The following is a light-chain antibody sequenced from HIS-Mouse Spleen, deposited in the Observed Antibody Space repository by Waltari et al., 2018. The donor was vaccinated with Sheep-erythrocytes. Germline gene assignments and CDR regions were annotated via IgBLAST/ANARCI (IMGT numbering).Light chain of an antibody. CDR2: GAS. J-gene: IGKJ2*02. CDR3: QQYNNWPPGT. V-gene: IGKV3-15*01. Sequence: EIVMTQSPATLSVSPGERATLSCRASQGVSSNLAWYQQKPSQAPRLLIYGASTRATGIPARFSGSGSGTEFTLTISSMQSEDFAVYYCQQYNNWPPGTFGQGTKMEIK. CDR1: QGVSSN.